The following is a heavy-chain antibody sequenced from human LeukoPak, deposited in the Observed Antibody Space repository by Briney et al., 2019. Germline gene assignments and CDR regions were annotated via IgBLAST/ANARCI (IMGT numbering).Heavy chain of an antibody. CDR1: GGSISSGGYY. Sequence: SETLSLTCTVSGGSISSGGYYWSWTRQPPGKGLDWIGYISYSGSTNYNPSLKSRVTISVDTSKKQFSLKLTSVTAADTAVYYCARHRINYGSFYFDYWGQGTLVTVSS. CDR3: ARHRINYGSFYFDY. V-gene: IGHV4-61*08. CDR2: ISYSGST. J-gene: IGHJ4*02. D-gene: IGHD3-10*01.